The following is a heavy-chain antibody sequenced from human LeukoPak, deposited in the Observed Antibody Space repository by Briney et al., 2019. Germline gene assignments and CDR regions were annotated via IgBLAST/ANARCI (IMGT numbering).Heavy chain of an antibody. Sequence: GASVKVSCKASGYTFTSYDINWVRQATGQGLEWMGWMNPNSGNTGYAQKFQGRVTMTRNTSISTAYMGLSSLRSEDTAVYYCARGRYSSSWYYFDYWGQGTLVTVSS. J-gene: IGHJ4*02. V-gene: IGHV1-8*01. CDR2: MNPNSGNT. CDR3: ARGRYSSSWYYFDY. D-gene: IGHD6-13*01. CDR1: GYTFTSYD.